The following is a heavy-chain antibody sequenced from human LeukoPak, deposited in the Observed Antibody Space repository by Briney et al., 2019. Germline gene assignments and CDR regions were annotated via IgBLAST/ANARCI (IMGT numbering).Heavy chain of an antibody. J-gene: IGHJ1*01. V-gene: IGHV3-23*01. Sequence: GGSLRLSCVTSGFTFTSYAMTWVRQAPGKGLEWVSAISGNGRSTYYADSVKGRFTISSDSSKNTLYLQMNSLTVEDSAIYYCSIGGYSEKQYFQDWGQGTLVTVSS. CDR3: SIGGYSEKQYFQD. D-gene: IGHD3-10*01. CDR1: GFTFTSYA. CDR2: ISGNGRST.